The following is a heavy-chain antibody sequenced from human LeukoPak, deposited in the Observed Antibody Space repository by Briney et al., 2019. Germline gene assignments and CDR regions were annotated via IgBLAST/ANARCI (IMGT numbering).Heavy chain of an antibody. CDR1: RYTLTSYA. CDR3: AREGSDSSGRYYYYYGMDV. D-gene: IGHD3-22*01. CDR2: INAGNVNT. J-gene: IGHJ6*04. Sequence: AAVKVSCKAPRYTLTSYAMHWVRQAPGQRLEWMGSINAGNVNTKYSQKFQGRVTITRDTSASTAYMELSSLRSEDTAVYYCAREGSDSSGRYYYYYGMDVWGKGTTVTVSS. V-gene: IGHV1-3*01.